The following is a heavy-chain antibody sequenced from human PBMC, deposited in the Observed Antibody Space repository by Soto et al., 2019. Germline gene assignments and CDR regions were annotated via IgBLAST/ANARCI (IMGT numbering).Heavy chain of an antibody. CDR2: IFHSGST. CDR1: GASISSYY. CDR3: ARDQNGSPHFAY. J-gene: IGHJ4*02. V-gene: IGHV4-59*01. Sequence: SETLSLTCTVSGASISSYYWSWIRQPPGKGLEWVGFIFHSGSTNCNPSLKSRVTFSVDTSKNQFSLKLTSVTAADTAVYYCARDQNGSPHFAYWGQGILVTVSS. D-gene: IGHD1-26*01.